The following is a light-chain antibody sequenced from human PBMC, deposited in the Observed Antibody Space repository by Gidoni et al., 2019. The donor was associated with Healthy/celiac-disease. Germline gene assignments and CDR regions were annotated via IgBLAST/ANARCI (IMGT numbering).Light chain of an antibody. CDR2: KAS. CDR1: QSISSW. CDR3: QQYNSYSRT. V-gene: IGKV1-5*03. Sequence: DIQMTQSPSTLSASVGDRVTITCRASQSISSWLAWYQQKPGKAPKLLIYKASSLESRVPSRFSGCGSGTEFTLTISSLQPDDFATYYCQQYNSYSRTFGQGTKVEIK. J-gene: IGKJ1*01.